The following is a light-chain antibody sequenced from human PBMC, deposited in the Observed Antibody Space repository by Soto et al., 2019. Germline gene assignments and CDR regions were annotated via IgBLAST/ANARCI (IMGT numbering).Light chain of an antibody. CDR1: QGISSY. CDR3: QQLNSYPPT. Sequence: DIQLTQSPSFLSASVGDRVTITCRARQGISSYLAWYQQKPGKAPKLLIYAASTLKSGVPSRFSGSGSGTEFTLTISSLQPEDFATYYCQQLNSYPPTFGPGTKVDIK. V-gene: IGKV1-9*01. J-gene: IGKJ3*01. CDR2: AAS.